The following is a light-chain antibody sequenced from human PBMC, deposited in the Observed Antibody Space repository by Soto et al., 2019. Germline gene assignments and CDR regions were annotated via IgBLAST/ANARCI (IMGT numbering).Light chain of an antibody. CDR1: SGHSRYT. V-gene: IGLV4-69*01. CDR3: QTWGTGIP. Sequence: QSVLTQSPSAAASLGASVKLTCTLSSGHSRYTIAWHQQQPEKGPRYLMTVNSDGRHTTGDGIPGRFSGSSSGAERYLTISDLQSEDEADYYCQTWGTGIPFGGGTKVTVL. CDR2: VNSDGRH. J-gene: IGLJ3*02.